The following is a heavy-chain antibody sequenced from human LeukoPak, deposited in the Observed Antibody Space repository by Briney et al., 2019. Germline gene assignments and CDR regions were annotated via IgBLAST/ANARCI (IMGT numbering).Heavy chain of an antibody. D-gene: IGHD3-22*01. CDR3: ARDRHYYDTSGDRSYFFDY. V-gene: IGHV3-53*01. CDR2: IYNDGSS. CDR1: DFTFSSHY. J-gene: IGHJ4*02. Sequence: PGGSLRLSCAAFDFTFSSHYMSWFRQAPGKGLEWVSIIYNDGSSYYADSVKGRFTISRDNSKNTVYLQMNSLRAEDTAVYYCARDRHYYDTSGDRSYFFDYWGQGALVIVSS.